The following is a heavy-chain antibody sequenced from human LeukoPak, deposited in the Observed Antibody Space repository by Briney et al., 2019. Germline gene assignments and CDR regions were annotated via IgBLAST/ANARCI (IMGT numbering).Heavy chain of an antibody. J-gene: IGHJ3*02. D-gene: IGHD3-22*01. Sequence: PSQTLSLTCTVSGGSISSGSYYWSWIRQPAGKGLEWIGRIYTSGSTNYNPSLKSRVTISVDTSKNQFSLKLSSVTAADTAVYYCARVNYYDSSGLYDAFDIWGQGTMVTVSS. CDR2: IYTSGST. CDR3: ARVNYYDSSGLYDAFDI. CDR1: GGSISSGSYY. V-gene: IGHV4-61*02.